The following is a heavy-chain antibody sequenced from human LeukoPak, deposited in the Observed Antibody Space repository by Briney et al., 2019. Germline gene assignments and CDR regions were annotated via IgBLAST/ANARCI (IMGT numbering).Heavy chain of an antibody. CDR3: VKDRFLYDSSGPLDY. V-gene: IGHV3-30*18. D-gene: IGHD3-22*01. Sequence: PGRSLRLSCAASGFTFSSYGMHWVRQAPGKGLEWVAVISYDGSNKYYADSVKGRFTISRDNSKNTLYLQMNSLRAEDTAVYYCVKDRFLYDSSGPLDYWGQGTLVTVSS. CDR1: GFTFSSYG. CDR2: ISYDGSNK. J-gene: IGHJ4*02.